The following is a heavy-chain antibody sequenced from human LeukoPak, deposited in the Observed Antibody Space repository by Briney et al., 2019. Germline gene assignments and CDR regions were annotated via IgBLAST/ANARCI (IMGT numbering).Heavy chain of an antibody. V-gene: IGHV4-34*01. CDR3: ARGAAGSGYTLSWFDP. CDR1: GGSFSGYY. Sequence: PSETLSLTCAVYGGSFSGYYWSWIRQPPGKGLEWIGEINHSGSTNYNPSLKSRVTISIDTSKNQFSLKLSSVTAADTAVYYCARGAAGSGYTLSWFDPWGQGTLVTVSS. D-gene: IGHD3-22*01. CDR2: INHSGST. J-gene: IGHJ5*02.